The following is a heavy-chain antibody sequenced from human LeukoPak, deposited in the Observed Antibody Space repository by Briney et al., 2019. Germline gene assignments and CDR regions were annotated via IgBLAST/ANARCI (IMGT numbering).Heavy chain of an antibody. Sequence: ASVKVSCKASGGTFSSYAISWVRQAPGQGPEWMGGIIPIFGTANYAQKFQGRVTITADESTSTAYMELSSLRSEDTAVYYCATARRVRGVTPYFDYWGQGTLVTVSS. CDR3: ATARRVRGVTPYFDY. J-gene: IGHJ4*02. CDR1: GGTFSSYA. D-gene: IGHD3-10*01. CDR2: IIPIFGTA. V-gene: IGHV1-69*13.